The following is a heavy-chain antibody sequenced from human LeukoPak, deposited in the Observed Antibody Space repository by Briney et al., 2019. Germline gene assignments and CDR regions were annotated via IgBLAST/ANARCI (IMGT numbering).Heavy chain of an antibody. CDR3: ARGHRTSSGYGYYYYGMDV. CDR1: GFTFSSYG. CDR2: IWYDGSNK. Sequence: PGRSLRLSCAASGFTFSSYGMHWVRQAPGKGLGWVAVIWYDGSNKYYADSVKGRFTISRDNSKNTLYLQMNSLRAEDTTVYYCARGHRTSSGYGYYYYGMDVWGQGTTVTVSS. J-gene: IGHJ6*02. V-gene: IGHV3-33*01. D-gene: IGHD3-22*01.